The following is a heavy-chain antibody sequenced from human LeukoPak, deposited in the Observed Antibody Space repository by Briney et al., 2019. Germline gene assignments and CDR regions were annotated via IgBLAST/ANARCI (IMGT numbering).Heavy chain of an antibody. CDR2: IYYSGST. CDR1: GGSISISSYY. Sequence: SETLSLTCTVSGGSISISSYYWGWIRQPPGKGLEWIGSIYYSGSTYYNPSLKSRVTISVDTSKNQFSLKLSSVTAADTAVYYCARQNQSWQWLVVGAFDIWGQGTMVTVSS. D-gene: IGHD6-19*01. J-gene: IGHJ3*02. CDR3: ARQNQSWQWLVVGAFDI. V-gene: IGHV4-39*01.